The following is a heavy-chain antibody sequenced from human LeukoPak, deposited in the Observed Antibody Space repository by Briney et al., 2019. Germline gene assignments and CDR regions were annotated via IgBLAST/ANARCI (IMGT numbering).Heavy chain of an antibody. CDR2: INVCNGNT. Sequence: ASVKLSCKASGYTFTIYALHWDRHAPGQRLEWMGLINVCNGNTKYSQKFQGRVTITSDTSASTAYMELSSLRSEDTAVYYCARYGDYYDSSGYPYGMDVWGQGTTVTVSS. CDR1: GYTFTIYA. V-gene: IGHV1-3*01. J-gene: IGHJ6*02. CDR3: ARYGDYYDSSGYPYGMDV. D-gene: IGHD3-22*01.